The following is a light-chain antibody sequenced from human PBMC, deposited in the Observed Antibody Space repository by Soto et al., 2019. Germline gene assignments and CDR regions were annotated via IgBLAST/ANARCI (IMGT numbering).Light chain of an antibody. Sequence: IQKNRCSPSSSEYLGDRVTIACLASQTISSWLAWYQQKPGKAPKLLIYKASTLKSGVPSRFSGSGSWTEFTLTVSSLRLEDWATCYSEQLISYPSCFGGGTKVDIK. V-gene: IGKV1-5*03. CDR2: KAS. J-gene: IGKJ4*01. CDR1: QTISSW. CDR3: EQLISYPSC.